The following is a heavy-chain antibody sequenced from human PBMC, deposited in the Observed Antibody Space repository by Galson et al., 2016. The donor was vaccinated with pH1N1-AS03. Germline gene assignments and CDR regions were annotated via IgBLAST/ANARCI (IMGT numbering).Heavy chain of an antibody. CDR2: ISNSSRAI. CDR3: ARGLYSSGWYLGY. V-gene: IGHV3-48*02. Sequence: SLRLSCAASGFTFSTYTMNWVRLAPGKGLEWISYISNSSRAIYYADSVKGRFTISRDNANNALYLQMNSLRDEDTAIYYCARGLYSSGWYLGYWGQGTLVTVSS. CDR1: GFTFSTYT. J-gene: IGHJ4*02. D-gene: IGHD6-19*01.